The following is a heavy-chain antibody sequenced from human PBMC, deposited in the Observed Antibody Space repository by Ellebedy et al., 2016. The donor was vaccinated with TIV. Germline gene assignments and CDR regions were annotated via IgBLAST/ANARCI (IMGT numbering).Heavy chain of an antibody. CDR2: INPSGGST. J-gene: IGHJ4*02. CDR1: GYTFTSYY. CDR3: ARDRGGVGATNGFDY. D-gene: IGHD1-26*01. Sequence: AASVKVSCKASGYTFTSYYMHWVRQAPGQGLEWMGIINPSGGSTSYAQKLQGRVTMTRDTSTSTVYMELSSLRSEDTAVYYWARDRGGVGATNGFDYWGQGTLVTVSS. V-gene: IGHV1-46*04.